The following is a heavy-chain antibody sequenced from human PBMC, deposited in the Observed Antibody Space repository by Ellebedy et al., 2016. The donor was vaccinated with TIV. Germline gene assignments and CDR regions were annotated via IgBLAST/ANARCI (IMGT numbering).Heavy chain of an antibody. D-gene: IGHD6-19*01. J-gene: IGHJ4*02. Sequence: GESLKISCAASGFTFSDYGMHWVRQAPGKGLEWVAFMRYDGSNKYYADSVKGRFTISRDNSKNTLYLRMNSLRAEDTAVYYCAKEREPAVAADYWGQGTLVTVSS. CDR2: MRYDGSNK. V-gene: IGHV3-30*02. CDR3: AKEREPAVAADY. CDR1: GFTFSDYG.